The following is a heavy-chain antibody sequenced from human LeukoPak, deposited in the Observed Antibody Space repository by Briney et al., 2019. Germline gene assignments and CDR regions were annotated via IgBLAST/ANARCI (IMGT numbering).Heavy chain of an antibody. CDR2: ISHSGST. CDR1: GGSFSGYY. D-gene: IGHD3-10*01. Sequence: SETLSLTCAVYGGSFSGYYWSWIRQPPGKGLEWIGDISHSGSTNYNPSLKSRVTISVDTSKNQFSLNLSSVTAADTAVYYCAGRYPPVRGVNVRPQEVRKYYFDYWGREPWSPSPQ. CDR3: AGRYPPVRGVNVRPQEVRKYYFDY. V-gene: IGHV4-34*01. J-gene: IGHJ4*02.